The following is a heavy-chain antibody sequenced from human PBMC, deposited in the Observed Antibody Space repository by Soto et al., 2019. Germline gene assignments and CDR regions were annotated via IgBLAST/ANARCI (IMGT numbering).Heavy chain of an antibody. Sequence: QVQLQQWGAGLLKPSETLSLTCAVYGGSFSGYYWSWIRQPPGKGLEWIGEINHSGSTNYNPSLKSRLTISVDTSKNQFSLKLSSVTAADTAVYYCARRVVPAAIISSWFDPWGQGTLVTVSS. CDR2: INHSGST. CDR3: ARRVVPAAIISSWFDP. CDR1: GGSFSGYY. J-gene: IGHJ5*02. V-gene: IGHV4-34*01. D-gene: IGHD2-2*01.